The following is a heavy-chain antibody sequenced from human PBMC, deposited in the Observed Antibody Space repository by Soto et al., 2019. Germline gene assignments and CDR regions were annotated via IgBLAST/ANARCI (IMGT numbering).Heavy chain of an antibody. CDR1: GYSFTSYW. D-gene: IGHD3-10*01. CDR3: ARLYYGSGSYRYCYYGMDV. J-gene: IGHJ6*02. CDR2: IYPGDSDT. V-gene: IGHV5-51*01. Sequence: GESLKISCKGSGYSFTSYWIGWVRQMPGKGLEWMGIIYPGDSDTRYSPSFQGQVTISADKSISTAYLQWSSLKASDTAMYYCARLYYGSGSYRYCYYGMDVWGQGTTVTVSS.